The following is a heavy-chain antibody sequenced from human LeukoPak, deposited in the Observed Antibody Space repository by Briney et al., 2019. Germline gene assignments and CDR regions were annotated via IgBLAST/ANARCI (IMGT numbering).Heavy chain of an antibody. V-gene: IGHV3-9*01. Sequence: PGRSLRLSCAASGFTFDDYAMHWVRHAPGKGLEWVSGISWNSGSIGYADSVKGRFTISRDNAKNSLYLQMNSLRAEDAALYYCAKDGTYYYDSSGYWGYFDYWGQGTLVTVSS. CDR2: ISWNSGSI. CDR3: AKDGTYYYDSSGYWGYFDY. J-gene: IGHJ4*02. D-gene: IGHD3-22*01. CDR1: GFTFDDYA.